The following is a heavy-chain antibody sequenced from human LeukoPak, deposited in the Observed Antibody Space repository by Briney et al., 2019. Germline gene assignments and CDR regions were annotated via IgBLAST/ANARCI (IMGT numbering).Heavy chain of an antibody. V-gene: IGHV3-30*18. CDR1: GFTFSSYG. CDR2: ISYDGSNK. J-gene: IGHJ4*02. D-gene: IGHD3-16*01. CDR3: AKGQKLWWPLDYVWGRLMFDY. Sequence: GGSLRLSCAASGFTFSSYGMHWVRQAPGKGLEWVAVISYDGSNKYYADSVKGRFTISRDNSKNTLYLQMNSLRAEDTAVYYCAKGQKLWWPLDYVWGRLMFDYWGQGTLVTVSS.